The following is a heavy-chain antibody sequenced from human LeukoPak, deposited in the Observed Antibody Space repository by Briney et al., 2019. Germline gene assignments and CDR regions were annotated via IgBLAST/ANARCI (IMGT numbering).Heavy chain of an antibody. Sequence: GGSLRLSCAASGNYWMHWVRQAPGKGLEWVSVIYSGGSTYYADSVKGRFTISRDNSKNTLYLQMNSLRAEDTAVYYCARVVAVAGEVDYWGQGTLVTVSS. CDR3: ARVVAVAGEVDY. V-gene: IGHV3-53*01. D-gene: IGHD6-19*01. J-gene: IGHJ4*02. CDR2: IYSGGST. CDR1: GNYW.